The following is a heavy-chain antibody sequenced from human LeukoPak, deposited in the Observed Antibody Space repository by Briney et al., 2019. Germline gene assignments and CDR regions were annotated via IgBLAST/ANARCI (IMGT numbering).Heavy chain of an antibody. CDR1: GGSISSYY. V-gene: IGHV4-59*01. J-gene: IGHJ3*02. Sequence: PSETLSLTCTDSGGSISSYYWSWIRQPPGKELEWIGYIYYSGSTNYNPSLKSRVTISVDTSKNQFSLKLSSVTAADTAVYYCAREGATGDAFDIWGQGTMVTVSS. D-gene: IGHD5-12*01. CDR2: IYYSGST. CDR3: AREGATGDAFDI.